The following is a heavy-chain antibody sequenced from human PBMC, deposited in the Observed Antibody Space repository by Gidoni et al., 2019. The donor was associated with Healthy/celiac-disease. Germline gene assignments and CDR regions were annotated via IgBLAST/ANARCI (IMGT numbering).Heavy chain of an antibody. Sequence: QVQLQESGPGLVKPSETLSLPCTVSGGSISSYYWSWIRQPPGKGLEWIGYIYYSGSTNYNPSLKSRVTISVDTSKNQFSLKLSSVTAADTAVYYCARAPYSSGWFDYWGQGTLVTVSS. D-gene: IGHD6-19*01. J-gene: IGHJ4*02. CDR1: GGSISSYY. V-gene: IGHV4-59*01. CDR2: IYYSGST. CDR3: ARAPYSSGWFDY.